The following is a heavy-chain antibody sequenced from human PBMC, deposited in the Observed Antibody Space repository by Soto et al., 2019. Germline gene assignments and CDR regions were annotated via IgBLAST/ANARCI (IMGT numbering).Heavy chain of an antibody. CDR3: AGWGYRSSSGPHPFQF. CDR2: INHSGST. CDR1: GGSLNTYY. D-gene: IGHD6-6*01. V-gene: IGHV4-34*01. J-gene: IGHJ1*01. Sequence: QVQLQQWGAGLLKPSETLSLTCAVYGGSLNTYYWSWIRQAPGKGLEWIGEINHSGSTNYNWSLKSRVTISVDTSKNQFSVKLRSLTAADTAVYYCAGWGYRSSSGPHPFQFWGQGTPVTVSS.